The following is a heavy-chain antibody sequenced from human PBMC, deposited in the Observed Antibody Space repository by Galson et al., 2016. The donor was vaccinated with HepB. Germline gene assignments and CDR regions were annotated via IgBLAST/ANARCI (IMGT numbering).Heavy chain of an antibody. Sequence: SLRLSCAASGFTVSNNYMSWVRQAPGKGLEWVSAISGSGDRTYYADSVKGRFTISRDNSKNTLYLQMNSLRAEDTAVYYCAKVDDNTEARGIDVWGQGTTVTVSS. CDR1: GFTVSNNY. D-gene: IGHD3-22*01. J-gene: IGHJ6*02. CDR3: AKVDDNTEARGIDV. V-gene: IGHV3-23*01. CDR2: ISGSGDRT.